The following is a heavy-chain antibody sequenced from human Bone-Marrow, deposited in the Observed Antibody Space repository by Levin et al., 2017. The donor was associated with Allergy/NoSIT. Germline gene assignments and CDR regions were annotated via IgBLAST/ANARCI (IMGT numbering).Heavy chain of an antibody. CDR1: GGRGRKVA. CDR2: LWPAGRPE. Sequence: GESLKISCEVCGGRGRKVAMKGGRKGEGKGLEWVAVLWPAGRPEYYLDSVKGRFIISRENSKNKVYLQMNRLRAEDTGVYYCARDWALTGIDEPTILKDHWGQGTLVTVSS. D-gene: IGHD3-9*01. J-gene: IGHJ4*02. V-gene: IGHV3-33*07. CDR3: ARDWALTGIDEPTILKDH.